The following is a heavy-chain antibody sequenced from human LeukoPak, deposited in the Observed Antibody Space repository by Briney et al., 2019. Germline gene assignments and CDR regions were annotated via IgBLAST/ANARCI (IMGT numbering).Heavy chain of an antibody. D-gene: IGHD2-2*02. CDR3: ERENRGRYCGCPSCYSHYYGYYLAV. CDR2: FIPIFGTA. J-gene: IGHJ6*03. Sequence: AVKVSCKASGGTFSSYAISWVRQAPGQGLEWMGGFIPIFGTANYAQKFQGRVTITTDESTSTAYMELSSLRSEDTAVYYCERENRGRYCGCPSCYSHYYGYYLAVLRKRTTLTVSS. V-gene: IGHV1-69*05. CDR1: GGTFSSYA.